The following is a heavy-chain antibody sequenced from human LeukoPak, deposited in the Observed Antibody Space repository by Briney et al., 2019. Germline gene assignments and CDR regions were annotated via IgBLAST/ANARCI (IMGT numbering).Heavy chain of an antibody. CDR2: IYTSGST. CDR3: ARDVKGLFDP. V-gene: IGHV4-61*02. CDR1: GDSISSGSYY. Sequence: PSQTLSLTCTVPGDSISSGSYYWSWIRQPAGKGLEWIGRIYTSGSTNYNPSLKGRVTISVDTSKNQFSLKLSSVTAADTAVYYCARDVKGLFDPWGQGTLVTVSS. J-gene: IGHJ5*02.